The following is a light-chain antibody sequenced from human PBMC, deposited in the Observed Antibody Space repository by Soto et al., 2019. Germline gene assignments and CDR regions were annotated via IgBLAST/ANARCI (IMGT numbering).Light chain of an antibody. CDR3: LQYNTFPHT. CDR1: QMIARW. V-gene: IGKV1-5*01. J-gene: IGKJ2*01. Sequence: IQMTQSPSTLSASVGDTVTLTCRSSQMIARWLAWYRQKPGTAPRLIIYDATSLQSGVPSRFSASASGTDFTLTISSLHPDDFATYYCLQYNTFPHTFGQGTKVDIK. CDR2: DAT.